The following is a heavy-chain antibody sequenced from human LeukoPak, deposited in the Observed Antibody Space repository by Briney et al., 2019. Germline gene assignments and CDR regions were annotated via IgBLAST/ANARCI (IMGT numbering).Heavy chain of an antibody. CDR1: GFTFSDYY. D-gene: IGHD2-2*01. CDR3: ARGGVVVPAAMPRYYGMDV. J-gene: IGHJ6*04. V-gene: IGHV3-11*06. Sequence: GGSLRLSCAASGFTFSDYYMSWIRQAPGKGLEWVSYISSRSSYTNYADSVKGRFTISRDNAKNSLYLQMNSLRAEDTAVYYCARGGVVVPAAMPRYYGMDVWGKGTTVTVSS. CDR2: ISSRSSYT.